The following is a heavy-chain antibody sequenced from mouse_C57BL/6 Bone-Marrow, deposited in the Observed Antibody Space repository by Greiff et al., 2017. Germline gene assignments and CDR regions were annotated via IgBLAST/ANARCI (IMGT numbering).Heavy chain of an antibody. J-gene: IGHJ3*01. D-gene: IGHD1-1*01. CDR1: GYTFTDYN. V-gene: IGHV1-18*01. CDR2: INPNNGGT. Sequence: VQLKESGPELVKPGASVKIPCKASGYTFTDYNMDWVKQSHGKSLEWIGDINPNNGGTIYNQKFKGKATLTVDKSSSTAYMELRSLTSEDTAVYYCARGEYYGSSPFAYWGQGTLVTVSA. CDR3: ARGEYYGSSPFAY.